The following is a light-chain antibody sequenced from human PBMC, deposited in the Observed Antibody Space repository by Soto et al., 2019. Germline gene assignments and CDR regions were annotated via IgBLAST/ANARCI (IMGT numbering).Light chain of an antibody. CDR1: QGVSSY. CDR2: DAS. Sequence: EFVFTQSPATLSLSPGERATLSCRASQGVSSYLAWYQQKPGQAPRLLIYDASNRATGIPARFSGSGSGTDFTLTISSLEPEDFAVYYCQQRSNWPPSITFGQGTRLEIK. V-gene: IGKV3-11*01. J-gene: IGKJ5*01. CDR3: QQRSNWPPSIT.